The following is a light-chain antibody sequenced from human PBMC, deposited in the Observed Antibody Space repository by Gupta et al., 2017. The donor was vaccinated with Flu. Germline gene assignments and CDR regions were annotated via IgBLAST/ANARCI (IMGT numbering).Light chain of an antibody. Sequence: DIQMTQSPSSVSASVGDRVSIACRASQGISNWLAWYQQKPGKAPNLLIYSASTLRSGVPSRFSGSGSGTDFTLTISSLQPEEFATYYCQQVTTFPRTFGQGTKVEIK. J-gene: IGKJ1*01. V-gene: IGKV1-12*01. CDR3: QQVTTFPRT. CDR2: SAS. CDR1: QGISNW.